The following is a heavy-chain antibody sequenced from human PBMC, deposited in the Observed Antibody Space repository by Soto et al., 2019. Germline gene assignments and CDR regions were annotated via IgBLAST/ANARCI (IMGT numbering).Heavy chain of an antibody. CDR2: IYHSGST. Sequence: LRRPLSLTCAVSGGSISSSNWWSWVRQPPGKGLEWIGEIYHSGSTNYDPSLKSRVTISVDKSKNQFSLKLSSVTAADTAVYYCARMVRGVITNTDWFDPWGQGTLVTVSS. CDR1: GGSISSSNW. J-gene: IGHJ5*02. D-gene: IGHD3-10*01. V-gene: IGHV4-4*02. CDR3: ARMVRGVITNTDWFDP.